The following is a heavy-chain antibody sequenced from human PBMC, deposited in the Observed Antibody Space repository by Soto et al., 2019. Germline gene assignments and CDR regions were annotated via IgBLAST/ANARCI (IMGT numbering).Heavy chain of an antibody. J-gene: IGHJ6*02. CDR1: GVTFSGSA. Sequence: EVQLVESGGGLVQPGGSLKLSCAASGVTFSGSAMHWVRQASGKGLEWVGRIRSKANSDATAYAASVKGRFTISRDDSNNTSYLQMNSLQTEYTAVYYCTRHGMDYYDSSGYSYYYYVMYVWGQGTTVTVSS. CDR2: IRSKANSDAT. CDR3: TRHGMDYYDSSGYSYYYYVMYV. D-gene: IGHD3-22*01. V-gene: IGHV3-73*02.